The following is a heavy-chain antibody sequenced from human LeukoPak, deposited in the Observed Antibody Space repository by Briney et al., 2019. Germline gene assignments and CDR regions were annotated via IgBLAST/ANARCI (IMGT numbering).Heavy chain of an antibody. Sequence: QAGGSLRLSCAASGFTVSSNYMSWVRQAPGKGLEWVSIIYSGGGTYYADSVKGRFTISRDISRNTLYLQMNSLRAEDTAVYYCARARDDYVGYWGQGTLVTVSS. CDR2: IYSGGGT. J-gene: IGHJ4*02. V-gene: IGHV3-53*01. CDR3: ARARDDYVGY. CDR1: GFTVSSNY.